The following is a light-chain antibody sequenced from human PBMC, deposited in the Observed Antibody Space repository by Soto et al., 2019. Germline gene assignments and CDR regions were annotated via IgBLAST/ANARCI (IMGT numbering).Light chain of an antibody. V-gene: IGKV3-20*01. CDR2: GAS. CDR3: QQYSRSPWT. J-gene: IGKJ1*01. CDR1: QSVSRNY. Sequence: EIVLTQSPGTLSLSPGERATLSCRASQSVSRNYLAWYQQKPGQAPRLLIYGASSRATGIPDRFSGSGSGTDFTLTISRLEPEDFAVFYYQQYSRSPWTFGQGTKVEIK.